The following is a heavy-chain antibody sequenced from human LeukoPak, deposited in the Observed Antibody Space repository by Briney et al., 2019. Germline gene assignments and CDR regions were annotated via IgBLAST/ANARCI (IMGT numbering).Heavy chain of an antibody. D-gene: IGHD3-22*01. CDR3: ARVGRQEYDSSGYYLVRYFDY. V-gene: IGHV4-30-2*01. Sequence: SETLSLTCAVSGVSISSGGYSWSWIRQPPGKGLEWIGYIYHSGSTYYNPSLKSRVTISVDRSKNQFSLKLSSVTAADTAVYYCARVGRQEYDSSGYYLVRYFDYWGQGTLVTVSS. CDR1: GVSISSGGYS. CDR2: IYHSGST. J-gene: IGHJ4*02.